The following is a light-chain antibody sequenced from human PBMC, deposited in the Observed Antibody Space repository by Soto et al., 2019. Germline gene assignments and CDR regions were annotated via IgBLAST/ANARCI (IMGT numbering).Light chain of an antibody. CDR1: QSVTSDY. V-gene: IGKV3-20*01. CDR2: GAS. CDR3: QQYGSSPYT. J-gene: IGKJ2*01. Sequence: EIVLTQSPGTLSLSPGERATLACRASQSVTSDYLAWYQQKPGQAPRLLIYGASSRATGIPDRFSGSGSGTDFTLTISRLEPGDSAVYYCQQYGSSPYTFGQGARLEIK.